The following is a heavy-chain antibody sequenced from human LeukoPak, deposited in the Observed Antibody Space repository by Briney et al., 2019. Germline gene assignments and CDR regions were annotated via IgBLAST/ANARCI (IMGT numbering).Heavy chain of an antibody. D-gene: IGHD5-12*01. CDR3: AKVATMGSFDY. J-gene: IGHJ4*02. CDR1: GFTFDDYA. CDR2: ISWNSGSI. Sequence: PGRSLRLSCEASGFTFDDYAMHWVRQAPGKGLEWVSGISWNSGSIGYADSVKGRFTISRDNAKNSLYLQMNSLRAEDTALYYCAKVATMGSFDYWGQGTLVTVSS. V-gene: IGHV3-9*01.